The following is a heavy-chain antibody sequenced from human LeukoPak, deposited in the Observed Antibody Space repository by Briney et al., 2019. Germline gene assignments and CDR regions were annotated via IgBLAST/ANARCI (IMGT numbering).Heavy chain of an antibody. V-gene: IGHV1-18*01. J-gene: IGHJ3*02. CDR1: GYTFTSYG. CDR2: ISAYNGNT. Sequence: ASVKVSCKASGYTFTSYGISWVRQAPGQGLEWMGWISAYNGNTNYAQKLQGRVTMTTDTSTSTAYMELRSLRSDDTAVYYCARDTSPSKIHLWLLSPDAFDIWGQGTMVTVSS. D-gene: IGHD5-18*01. CDR3: ARDTSPSKIHLWLLSPDAFDI.